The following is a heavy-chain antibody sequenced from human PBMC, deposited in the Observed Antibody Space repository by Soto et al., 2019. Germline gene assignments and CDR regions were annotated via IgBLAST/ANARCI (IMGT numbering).Heavy chain of an antibody. V-gene: IGHV3-30*18. CDR3: AKAPGIAVVYWFDP. CDR2: ILYDGSNK. CDR1: GFTFRSYG. J-gene: IGHJ5*02. Sequence: PGGALRLSCAASGFTFRSYGMHWGRQAPGKGLEWVAVILYDGSNKYYADSVKGRFTISRDKSKNTLYLQMNSLRAEDTAVYYCAKAPGIAVVYWFDPWGQGTLVTVSS. D-gene: IGHD6-19*01.